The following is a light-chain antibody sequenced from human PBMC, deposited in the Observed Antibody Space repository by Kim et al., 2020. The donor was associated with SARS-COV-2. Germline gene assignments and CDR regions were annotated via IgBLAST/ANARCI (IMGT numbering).Light chain of an antibody. CDR2: DVR. Sequence: GQSITISCTGTSSDIGGYNYVSWYQQHPGTAPQLMIYDVRKRPAGVYRRFSCSKASNAAPLIISGQQEEDDADYYGSSDTSSNTWVFGGGTKLTVL. V-gene: IGLV2-14*03. J-gene: IGLJ3*02. CDR1: SSDIGGYNY. CDR3: SSDTSSNTWV.